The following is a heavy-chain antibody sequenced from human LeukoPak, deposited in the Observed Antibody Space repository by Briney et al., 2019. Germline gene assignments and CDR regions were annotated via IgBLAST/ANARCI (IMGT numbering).Heavy chain of an antibody. CDR3: VKGLRGGPVVGFDY. V-gene: IGHV3-11*04. CDR1: GFTFSDYY. J-gene: IGHJ4*02. D-gene: IGHD2-15*01. CDR2: ISSSGSTI. Sequence: GGSLRLSCAASGFTFSDYYMSWIRQAPGKGLEWVSYISSSGSTIYYADSVKGRFTISRDNSKNTLYLQMSSLRAEDTAVYYCVKGLRGGPVVGFDYWGQGTLVTVSS.